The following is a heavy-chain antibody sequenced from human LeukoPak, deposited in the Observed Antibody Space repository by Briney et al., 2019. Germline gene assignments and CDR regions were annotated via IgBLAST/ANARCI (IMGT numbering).Heavy chain of an antibody. CDR3: ARGPLARSSSQEDPNDY. J-gene: IGHJ4*02. V-gene: IGHV1-2*02. CDR2: INPNSGGT. Sequence: ASVKVSCKASGYTFTGYYMHWVRQAPGQGLEWMGWINPNSGGTNYAQKFQGRDTMTRDTSISTAYMELSRLRSDDTAVYYCARGPLARSSSQEDPNDYWGQGTLVTVSS. CDR1: GYTFTGYY. D-gene: IGHD6-13*01.